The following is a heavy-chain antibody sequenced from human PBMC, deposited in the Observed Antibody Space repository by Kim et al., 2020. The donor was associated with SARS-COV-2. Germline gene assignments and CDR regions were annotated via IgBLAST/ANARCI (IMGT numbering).Heavy chain of an antibody. CDR3: ASELQWLNYYYGMDV. CDR1: GFTFSSYS. Sequence: GGSLRLSCAASGFTFSSYSMNWVRQAPGKGLEWVSSISSSSSYIYYADSVKGRFTISRDNAKNSLYLQMNSLRAEDTAVYYCASELQWLNYYYGMDVWGQGTTVTVSS. J-gene: IGHJ6*02. CDR2: ISSSSSYI. D-gene: IGHD6-19*01. V-gene: IGHV3-21*01.